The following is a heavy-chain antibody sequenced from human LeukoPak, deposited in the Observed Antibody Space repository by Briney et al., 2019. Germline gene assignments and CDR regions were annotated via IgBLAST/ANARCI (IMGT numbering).Heavy chain of an antibody. CDR3: ARDLVTVTKGFDI. D-gene: IGHD4-17*01. J-gene: IGHJ3*02. Sequence: NPSETLSLTCAVSDDSFSSHYWTWIRQPPGKGLEWIGYISYTGSTNYNPSLKSRVTISIDTSKNQFSLKLSSVTAADTAVYYCARDLVTVTKGFDIWGQGTMVSVSS. CDR2: ISYTGST. CDR1: DDSFSSHY. V-gene: IGHV4-59*11.